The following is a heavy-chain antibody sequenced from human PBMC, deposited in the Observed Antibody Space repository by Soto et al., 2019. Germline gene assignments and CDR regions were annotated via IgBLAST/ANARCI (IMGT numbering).Heavy chain of an antibody. CDR3: ARVSGIYYYGMDG. CDR2: INHSGST. V-gene: IGHV4-34*01. Sequence: QVQLQQWGAGLLKPSETLSLTCAVYAGSFSGYYWSWIRQPPGKGLEWIGEINHSGSTNYNPSLKSRVTISVDTSKNQFSLKLSSVPAADTAVYYCARVSGIYYYGMDGWGQGTTVTVSS. J-gene: IGHJ6*02. CDR1: AGSFSGYY. D-gene: IGHD3-10*01.